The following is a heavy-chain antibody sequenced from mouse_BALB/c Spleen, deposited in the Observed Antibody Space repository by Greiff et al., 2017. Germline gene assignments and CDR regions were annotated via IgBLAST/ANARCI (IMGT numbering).Heavy chain of an antibody. CDR3: ASHYYGAWFAY. J-gene: IGHJ3*01. CDR1: GYSITSDYA. Sequence: EVKLVESGPGLVKPSQSLSLTCTVTGYSITSDYAWNWIRQFPGNKLEWMGYISYSGSTSYNPSLKSRISITRDTSKNQFFLQLNSVTTEDTATYYCASHYYGAWFAYWGQGTLVTVSA. D-gene: IGHD1-2*01. V-gene: IGHV3-2*02. CDR2: ISYSGST.